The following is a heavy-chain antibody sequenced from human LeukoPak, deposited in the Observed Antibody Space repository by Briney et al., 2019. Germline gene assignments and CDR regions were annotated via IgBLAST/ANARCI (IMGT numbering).Heavy chain of an antibody. V-gene: IGHV4-38-2*01. Sequence: SETLSLTCAVSGYSISRGYHWGWIRQPPGKGLEWIGSIHHSGSTYYNSSLKSRVTISVDTSKNQFSLKVISVTAADTAVYYCARVNWNPDYWGQGTLVTVSS. CDR3: ARVNWNPDY. J-gene: IGHJ4*02. CDR1: GYSISRGYH. D-gene: IGHD1-1*01. CDR2: IHHSGST.